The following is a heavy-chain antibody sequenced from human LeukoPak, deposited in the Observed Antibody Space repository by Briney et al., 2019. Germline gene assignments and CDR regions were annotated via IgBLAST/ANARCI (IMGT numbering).Heavy chain of an antibody. D-gene: IGHD2-21*02. CDR1: GGSFSDYC. V-gene: IGHV4-34*01. J-gene: IGHJ5*02. CDR2: INHSGST. CDR3: ARRVTIFNP. Sequence: PSETLSLTCAVYGGSFSDYCWTWIRQPPGKGLEWIGEINHSGSTNYNPSLKSRVTISVDTSKNQFSLKLTSVTAADTSVYYCARRVTIFNPWGQGTLVTVSP.